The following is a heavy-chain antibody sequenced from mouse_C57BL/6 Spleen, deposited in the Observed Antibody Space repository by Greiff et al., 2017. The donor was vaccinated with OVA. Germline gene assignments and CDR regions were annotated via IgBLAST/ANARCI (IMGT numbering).Heavy chain of an antibody. CDR2: IYPGSGST. J-gene: IGHJ3*01. Sequence: VQLQQPGAELVKPGASVKMSCKASGYTFTSYWITWVKQRPGQGLEWIGDIYPGSGSTNYNEKFKSKATLTVDTSSSTAYMQLSSLTSEDSAVYYCARVYYGYYDWFAYWGQGTLVTVSA. V-gene: IGHV1-55*01. D-gene: IGHD2-3*01. CDR1: GYTFTSYW. CDR3: ARVYYGYYDWFAY.